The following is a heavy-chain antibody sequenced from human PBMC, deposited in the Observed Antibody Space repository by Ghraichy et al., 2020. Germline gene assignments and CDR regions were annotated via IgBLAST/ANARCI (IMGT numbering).Heavy chain of an antibody. V-gene: IGHV4-34*01. CDR3: ARSIAALFDY. J-gene: IGHJ4*02. CDR2: INHSGST. Sequence: ETLSLTCAVYGGSFSGYYWSWIRQPPGKGLEWIGEINHSGSTNYNPSLKSRVTISVDTSKNQFSLKLSSVTAADTAVYYCARSIAALFDYWGQGTLVTVSS. CDR1: GGSFSGYY. D-gene: IGHD6-6*01.